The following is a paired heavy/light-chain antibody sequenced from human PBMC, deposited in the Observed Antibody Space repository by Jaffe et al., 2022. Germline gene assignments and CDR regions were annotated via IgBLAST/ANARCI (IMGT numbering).Heavy chain of an antibody. Sequence: EVQLLESGGGLVQPGGSLRLSCAASGFTFSSYAMSWVRQAPGKGLEWVSAISGSGGSTYYADSVKGRFTISRDNSKNTLYLQMNSLRAEDTAVYYCAKDTLSSFDVVVVAATFGVGWYFDYWGQGTLVTVSS. CDR3: AKDTLSSFDVVVVAATFGVGWYFDY. CDR1: GFTFSSYA. V-gene: IGHV3-23*01. J-gene: IGHJ4*02. CDR2: ISGSGGST. D-gene: IGHD2-15*01.
Light chain of an antibody. CDR2: GAS. CDR1: QSVSSN. V-gene: IGKV3-15*01. Sequence: EIVMTQSPATLSVSPGERATLSCRASQSVSSNLAWYQQKPGQAPRLLIYGASTRATGIPARFSGSGSGTEFTLTISSLQSEDFAVYYCQQYNNWPLTFGQGTKVEIK. J-gene: IGKJ1*01. CDR3: QQYNNWPLT.